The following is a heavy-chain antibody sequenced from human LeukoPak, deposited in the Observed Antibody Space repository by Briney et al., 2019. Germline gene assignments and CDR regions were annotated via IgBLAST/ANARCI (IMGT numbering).Heavy chain of an antibody. Sequence: GAPVKVSCKASGYTFTSYDINWVRQATGQGLEWMGWMNPNSGNTGYAQTFQGRVTMTRNTSISTLYMELSSLRAEDTAVYYCARAHPTPIEQQHHYAADLYYYYYYGMDVWGQGTTVTVSS. V-gene: IGHV1-8*01. CDR3: ARAHPTPIEQQHHYAADLYYYYYYGMDV. CDR2: MNPNSGNT. D-gene: IGHD2-2*01. CDR1: GYTFTSYD. J-gene: IGHJ6*02.